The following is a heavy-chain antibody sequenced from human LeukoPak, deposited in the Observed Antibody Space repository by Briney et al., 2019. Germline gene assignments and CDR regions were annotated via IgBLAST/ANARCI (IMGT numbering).Heavy chain of an antibody. CDR3: ASVWGLEQPKNYFDY. CDR1: GFTFSSYW. CDR2: IESDGST. J-gene: IGHJ4*02. D-gene: IGHD1/OR15-1a*01. V-gene: IGHV3-74*01. Sequence: PGGSLRLSCAASGFTFSSYWMHWVRQTPGKGLMWVSRIESDGSTIYADSVKDRFTISRDNAKNSLYLQMNSLRAEDTAVYYCASVWGLEQPKNYFDYWGQGALVTVSS.